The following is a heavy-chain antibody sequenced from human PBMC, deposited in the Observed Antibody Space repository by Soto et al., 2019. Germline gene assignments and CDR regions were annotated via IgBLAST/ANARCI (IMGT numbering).Heavy chain of an antibody. Sequence: ASVRVSCKASGYTFTSYGISWVRQAPGQGLEWMGWISAYNGNTNYAQKLQGRVTMTTDTSTSTACMELRSLRSDDTAVYYCARDWSTGWFDPWGQGTLVTVSS. CDR3: ARDWSTGWFDP. J-gene: IGHJ5*02. CDR2: ISAYNGNT. CDR1: GYTFTSYG. V-gene: IGHV1-18*01.